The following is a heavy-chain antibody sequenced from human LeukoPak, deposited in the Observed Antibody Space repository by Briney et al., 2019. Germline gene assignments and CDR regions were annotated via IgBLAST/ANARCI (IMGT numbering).Heavy chain of an antibody. CDR1: GDSISSSSYY. D-gene: IGHD6-13*01. J-gene: IGHJ6*03. CDR3: ARTGYSSSWYGADYYYYMDV. Sequence: SETLSLTCTVSGDSISSSSYYWDWIRQPPGKGLEWIGSIYYSGSTYYNPSLKSRVTISVDTSKNQFSLKLTSVTAADTAVYYCARTGYSSSWYGADYYYYMDVWGKGTTVTVSS. V-gene: IGHV4-39*01. CDR2: IYYSGST.